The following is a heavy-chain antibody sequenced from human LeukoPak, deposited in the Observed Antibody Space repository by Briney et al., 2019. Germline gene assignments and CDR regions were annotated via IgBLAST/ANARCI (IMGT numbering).Heavy chain of an antibody. D-gene: IGHD5-24*01. Sequence: SVKVSCKASGGTFSSYAISWVRQAPGQGLEWMGGIIPLFGTANYAQKFQGRVTITTDESTSTAYMALSSLRSEDTAVYYCAREGEDGYNRGRGAFNIWGQGTMVTVSS. CDR1: GGTFSSYA. CDR2: IIPLFGTA. J-gene: IGHJ3*02. V-gene: IGHV1-69*05. CDR3: AREGEDGYNRGRGAFNI.